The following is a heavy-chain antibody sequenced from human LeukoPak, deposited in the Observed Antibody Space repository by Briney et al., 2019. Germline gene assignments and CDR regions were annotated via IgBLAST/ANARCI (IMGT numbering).Heavy chain of an antibody. CDR1: GFTVSSNY. V-gene: IGHV3-53*04. Sequence: GGSLRLSCAASGFTVSSNYMSWVRQAPGKGPEWVSVIYSGGSTYYADSVKGRFTISRHNSKNTLYLQMNSLRAEDTAVYYCARGLSYGGNSGAYYFDYWGQGTLVTVSS. CDR3: ARGLSYGGNSGAYYFDY. CDR2: IYSGGST. J-gene: IGHJ4*02. D-gene: IGHD4-23*01.